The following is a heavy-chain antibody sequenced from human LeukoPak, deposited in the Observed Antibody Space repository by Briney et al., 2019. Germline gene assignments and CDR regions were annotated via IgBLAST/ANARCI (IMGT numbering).Heavy chain of an antibody. D-gene: IGHD5-18*01. V-gene: IGHV3-23*01. J-gene: IGHJ6*02. CDR3: ARGYTGYYYFYGMDV. CDR2: ISGSGGST. Sequence: GGSLRLSCAASGFTFSSYAMSWVRQAPGKGLERVSAISGSGGSTYYADSVKGRFTISRDNSKNTLYLQMNSLRAEDTAVYYCARGYTGYYYFYGMDVWGQGTTVTVSS. CDR1: GFTFSSYA.